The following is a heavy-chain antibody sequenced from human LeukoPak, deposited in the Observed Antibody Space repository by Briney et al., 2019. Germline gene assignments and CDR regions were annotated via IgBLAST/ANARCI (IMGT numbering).Heavy chain of an antibody. D-gene: IGHD6-13*01. CDR3: ARDGVAAAGTNWYFDL. CDR1: GYSISSISRTYY. CDR2: IYHSGST. Sequence: SETLSLTCTVSGYSISSISRTYYWGWIRQPPGKGLEWIGSIYHSGSTYYNPSLKSRVTISVDTSKNQFSLKLSSVTAADTAVYYCARDGVAAAGTNWYFDLWGRGTLVTVSS. V-gene: IGHV4-38-2*02. J-gene: IGHJ2*01.